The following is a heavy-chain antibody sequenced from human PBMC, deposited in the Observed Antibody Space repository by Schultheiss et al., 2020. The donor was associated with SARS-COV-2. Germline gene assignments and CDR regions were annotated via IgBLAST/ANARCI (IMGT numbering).Heavy chain of an antibody. J-gene: IGHJ4*02. CDR1: GGSVSSGSYY. CDR2: MYYSGST. V-gene: IGHV4-61*01. CDR3: AIGDGNNQIDY. Sequence: GSLRLSCTVSGGSVSSGSYYWSWIRQPPGKGLEWIGYMYYSGSTNYNPSLKSRVTMSVDTSKNQFSLKLSSVTAADTAVYYCAIGDGNNQIDYWGQGTLVTVSS. D-gene: IGHD1/OR15-1a*01.